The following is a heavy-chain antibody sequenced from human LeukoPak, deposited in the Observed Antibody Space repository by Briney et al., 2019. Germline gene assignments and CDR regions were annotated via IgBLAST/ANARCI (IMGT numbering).Heavy chain of an antibody. J-gene: IGHJ3*02. Sequence: PSETLSLTCTVSGGSISSYYWSWIRQPPGKGPEWIGYIYYSGSTNYNPSLKSRVTISVDTSKNQFSLKLSSVTAADTAVYYCARLSSGDAFDIWGQGTMVTVSS. D-gene: IGHD5/OR15-5a*01. CDR3: ARLSSGDAFDI. CDR2: IYYSGST. CDR1: GGSISSYY. V-gene: IGHV4-59*01.